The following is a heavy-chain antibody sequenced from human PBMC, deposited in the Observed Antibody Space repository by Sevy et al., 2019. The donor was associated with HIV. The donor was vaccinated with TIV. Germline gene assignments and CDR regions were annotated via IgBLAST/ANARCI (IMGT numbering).Heavy chain of an antibody. CDR2: ISYEGTET. CDR1: GFAFSTHA. V-gene: IGHV3-30-3*01. D-gene: IGHD1-26*01. CDR3: ARDGGYSIKWYPLY. J-gene: IGHJ4*01. Sequence: GGSLRLSCAASGFAFSTHAMHWVRQAPGKGLEWVAVISYEGTETFYAASVEGRFTISRDNSKDRLSLQINSLKPEDTAVYYCARDGGYSIKWYPLYWSHGPLVTVSS.